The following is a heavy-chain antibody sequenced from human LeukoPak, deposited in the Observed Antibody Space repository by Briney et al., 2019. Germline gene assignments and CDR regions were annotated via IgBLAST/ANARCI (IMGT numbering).Heavy chain of an antibody. CDR2: INHSGST. Sequence: PSETLSLTCAVYGGSLSGYYWSWIRQPPGKGLEWIGEINHSGSTNYNPSLKSRVTISVDTSKKQFPLKLSSVTAADTAVYYCASGPRRAVGTLWNWGQGTLVTVSS. V-gene: IGHV4-34*01. D-gene: IGHD3-3*01. J-gene: IGHJ4*02. CDR1: GGSLSGYY. CDR3: ASGPRRAVGTLWN.